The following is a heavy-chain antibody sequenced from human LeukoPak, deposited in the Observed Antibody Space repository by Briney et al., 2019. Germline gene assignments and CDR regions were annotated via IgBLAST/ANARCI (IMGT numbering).Heavy chain of an antibody. CDR3: ARDLGGVGGFDY. J-gene: IGHJ4*02. CDR1: GGSISSYY. Sequence: LETLSLTCTVSGGSISSYYWSWIRQPPGKGLEWIGYIYYSGSTNYNPSLKSRVTISVDTSKNQFSLKPSSVTAADTAVYYCARDLGGVGGFDYWGQGTLVTVSS. CDR2: IYYSGST. D-gene: IGHD3-10*01. V-gene: IGHV4-59*01.